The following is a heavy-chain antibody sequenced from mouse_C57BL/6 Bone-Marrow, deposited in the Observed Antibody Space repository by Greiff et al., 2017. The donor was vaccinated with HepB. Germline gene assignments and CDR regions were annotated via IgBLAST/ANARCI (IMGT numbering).Heavy chain of an antibody. D-gene: IGHD2-3*01. V-gene: IGHV1-7*01. J-gene: IGHJ2*01. CDR3: AMIYDGYYLDY. CDR1: GYTFTSYW. Sequence: QVHVKQSGAELAKPGASVKLSCKASGYTFTSYWMHWVKQRPGQGLEWIGYINPSSGYTKYNQKFKDKATLTADKSSSTAYMQLSSLTYEDCAVYYCAMIYDGYYLDYCGQGTTLTVSS. CDR2: INPSSGYT.